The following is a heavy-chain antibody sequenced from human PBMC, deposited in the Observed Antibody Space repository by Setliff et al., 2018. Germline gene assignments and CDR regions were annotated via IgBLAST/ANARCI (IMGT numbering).Heavy chain of an antibody. D-gene: IGHD3-16*01. Sequence: SETLSLTCTVSDGSISSGSHFWGWVRQPAGKGLEWIGHIYTSWSTNYNPSLKSRVTMSVDTTKNQFSLTLSSVTAADTAVYYCARLPNYVWGSPVDYWGQGTLVTVSS. CDR2: IYTSWST. CDR1: DGSISSGSHF. CDR3: ARLPNYVWGSPVDY. J-gene: IGHJ4*02. V-gene: IGHV4-61*09.